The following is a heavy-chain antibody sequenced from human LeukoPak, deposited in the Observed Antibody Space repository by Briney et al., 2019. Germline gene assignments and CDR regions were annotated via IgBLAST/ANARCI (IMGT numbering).Heavy chain of an antibody. CDR1: GYTFTSYD. Sequence: ASVKVSCKPSGYTFTSYDINWVRQPTGQGLEWMGWMNPNSGNTGYAQKFQGRATMTRNTSISTAYMELSSLRSEDTAVYYCARGRGPGRGYYYYYYGMDVWGQGTTVTVSS. CDR2: MNPNSGNT. J-gene: IGHJ6*02. V-gene: IGHV1-8*01. CDR3: ARGRGPGRGYYYYYYGMDV. D-gene: IGHD3-10*01.